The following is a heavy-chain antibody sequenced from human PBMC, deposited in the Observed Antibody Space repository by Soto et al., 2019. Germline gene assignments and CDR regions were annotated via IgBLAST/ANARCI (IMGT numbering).Heavy chain of an antibody. CDR1: GFTFSDYY. Sequence: PGGSLRLSCAASGFTFSDYYMSWIRQAPGKGLEWVSYISSSGSTIYYADSVKGRFTISRDNSKNTLHLDMDSLRAEDTALYYCAKTQGPSFSSGPGSRAIDYWGQGTLVTVSS. J-gene: IGHJ4*02. D-gene: IGHD3-10*01. CDR2: ISSSGSTI. CDR3: AKTQGPSFSSGPGSRAIDY. V-gene: IGHV3-11*01.